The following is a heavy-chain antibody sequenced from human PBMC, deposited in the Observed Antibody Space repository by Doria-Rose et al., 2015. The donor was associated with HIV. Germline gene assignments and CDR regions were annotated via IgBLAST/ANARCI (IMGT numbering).Heavy chain of an antibody. J-gene: IGHJ4*02. Sequence: SGPVPVKPTETLTLTCTVSGVSLSSPGMGVSWIRQPPGKALEWLANNFSDDERSYKTSLKSRLTISRGTSKSQVVLTMTDMDPVDTATYYCARIKSSRWYHKYYFDFWGQGTLVIVSA. CDR3: ARIKSSRWYHKYYFDF. CDR1: GVSLSSPGMG. D-gene: IGHD6-13*01. CDR2: NFSDDER. V-gene: IGHV2-26*01.